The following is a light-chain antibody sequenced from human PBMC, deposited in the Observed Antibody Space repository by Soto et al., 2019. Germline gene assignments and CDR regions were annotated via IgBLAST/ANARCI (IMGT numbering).Light chain of an antibody. V-gene: IGKV1-5*03. CDR1: QSIGYW. Sequence: DIQMTQSPSTLSASVGDRVTLICRASQSIGYWLAWYQQKPGKAPKVLIHKASSLASGVPSRFSGSGSGTQFTLTISSLQPDDFATYDCQQYNSYFYTFGQGTKLEI. CDR3: QQYNSYFYT. CDR2: KAS. J-gene: IGKJ2*01.